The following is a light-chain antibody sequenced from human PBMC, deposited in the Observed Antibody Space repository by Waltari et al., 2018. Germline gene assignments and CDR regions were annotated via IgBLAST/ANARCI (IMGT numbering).Light chain of an antibody. CDR3: HQSQWSPLT. CDR2: WAC. J-gene: IGKJ4*01. Sequence: DIVITQSPDSLAVSLGERATINCKSSQNIFVSSNNKNYLAWYQQKPGQPPKLLIYWACTRQSGIPDRCSASGSGTDFTTTIRSIQAEDVAVSCCHQSQWSPLTFGGGTKVEIK. CDR1: QNIFVSSNNKNY. V-gene: IGKV4-1*01.